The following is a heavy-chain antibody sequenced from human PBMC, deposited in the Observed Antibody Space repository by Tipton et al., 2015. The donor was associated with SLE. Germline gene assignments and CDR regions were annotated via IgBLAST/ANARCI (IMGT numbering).Heavy chain of an antibody. V-gene: IGHV4-59*12. CDR3: ARGRPRATQAWGGYYYYMDV. D-gene: IGHD3-16*01. J-gene: IGHJ6*03. CDR2: SHYSGST. Sequence: TLSLTCSVSAGSISSYYWSWIRQAPGKGLEWIGYSHYSGSTSYNSSLKSRVIISIDTSKNQVSLKLSSVTAADTAVYYCARGRPRATQAWGGYYYYMDVWGKGTTVTVSS. CDR1: AGSISSYY.